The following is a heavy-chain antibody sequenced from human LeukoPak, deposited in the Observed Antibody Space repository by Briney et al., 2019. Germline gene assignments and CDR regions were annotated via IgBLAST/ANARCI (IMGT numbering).Heavy chain of an antibody. CDR1: GGSISSGGYY. D-gene: IGHD2-2*01. Sequence: PSETLSLTCTVSGGSISSGGYYWSWIRQPPGKGLEWIGYIYHSGSTYYNPSLKSRVTISVDTSKNQFSLKLSSVTAADTAVYYCARVQYQRPLYYYYYYMDVWGKGTTVTVSS. CDR2: IYHSGST. J-gene: IGHJ6*03. CDR3: ARVQYQRPLYYYYYYMDV. V-gene: IGHV4-30-2*01.